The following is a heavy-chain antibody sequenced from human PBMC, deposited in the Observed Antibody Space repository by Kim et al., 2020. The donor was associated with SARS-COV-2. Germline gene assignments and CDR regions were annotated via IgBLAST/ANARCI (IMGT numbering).Heavy chain of an antibody. CDR3: AKSASGDYVGYYYYGMDV. CDR2: ISGSGGST. V-gene: IGHV3-23*01. J-gene: IGHJ6*02. D-gene: IGHD4-17*01. Sequence: GGSLRLSCAASGFTFSSYAMSWVRQAPGKGLEWVSAISGSGGSTYYADSVKGRFTISRDNSKNTLYLQMNSLRAEDTAVYYCAKSASGDYVGYYYYGMDVWGQGTTVTVSS. CDR1: GFTFSSYA.